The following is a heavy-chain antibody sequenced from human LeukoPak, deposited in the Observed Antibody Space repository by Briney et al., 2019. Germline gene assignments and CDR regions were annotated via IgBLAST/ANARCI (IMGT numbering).Heavy chain of an antibody. D-gene: IGHD3-9*01. CDR1: GYTFTGYY. CDR2: INPNSGGT. J-gene: IGHJ3*02. CDR3: ARVDDILPRNDAFDI. V-gene: IGHV1-2*02. Sequence: ASVKVSCKASGYTFTGYYMHWVRQAPGQGLEWMGWINPNSGGTNYAQKFQGRVTMTRDTSISTAYMELSRLRSDDTAVYYCARVDDILPRNDAFDIWGQGTMVTVSS.